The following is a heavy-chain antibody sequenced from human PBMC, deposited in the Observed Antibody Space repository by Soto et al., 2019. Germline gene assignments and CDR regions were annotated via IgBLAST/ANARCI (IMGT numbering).Heavy chain of an antibody. CDR1: GGSLSSGGYS. D-gene: IGHD4-17*01. V-gene: IGHV4-30-2*05. J-gene: IGHJ4*02. Sequence: PSETLSLTCAVSGGSLSSGGYSWSWIRQPPGKGLEWIGYIYHSGSTYHNPSLKSRVTRSVDTSKNQFSLKLSSVTAADTAVYYCARARGDYENYYFDYWGQGTLVTVSS. CDR3: ARARGDYENYYFDY. CDR2: IYHSGST.